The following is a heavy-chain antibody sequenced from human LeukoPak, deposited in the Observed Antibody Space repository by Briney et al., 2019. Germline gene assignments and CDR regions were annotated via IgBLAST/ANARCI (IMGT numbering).Heavy chain of an antibody. CDR1: AYSISSAYY. Sequence: SETLSLTCTVSAYSISSAYYWGWIRQPPGKGLEWIGEVYHSGGTNYNPSLKSRVTISLDKSRNQFSLKLNSVTAADTAVYYCARDSGVGATHYFDSWGQGALVTVSS. D-gene: IGHD1-26*01. CDR3: ARDSGVGATHYFDS. J-gene: IGHJ4*02. V-gene: IGHV4-38-2*02. CDR2: VYHSGGT.